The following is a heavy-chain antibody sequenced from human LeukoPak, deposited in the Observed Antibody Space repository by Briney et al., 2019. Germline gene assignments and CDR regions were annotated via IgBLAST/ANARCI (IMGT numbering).Heavy chain of an antibody. CDR2: IKPSGGGT. D-gene: IGHD3-22*01. CDR3: ARDHFDSSGYHYLLGYFEH. J-gene: IGHJ1*01. Sequence: GASEKVSCKASVYTFSNYYVHWVRQAPGQGLEWMGIIKPSGGGTRYALKFQGRVTLTRDTSTSTAYMELRSLRSEDTAVYYCARDHFDSSGYHYLLGYFEHWGQGTLVTVSS. CDR1: VYTFSNYY. V-gene: IGHV1-46*01.